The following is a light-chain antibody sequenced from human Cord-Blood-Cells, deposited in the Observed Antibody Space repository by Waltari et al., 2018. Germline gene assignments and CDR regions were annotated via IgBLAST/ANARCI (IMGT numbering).Light chain of an antibody. CDR3: CSCAGGSTWV. V-gene: IGLV2-23*01. Sequence: QSALTQPASVSGSPGQSITISCTGTSSDVGSYNLVSWYQQHPGKAPKPMIYDGIKLPSGFCVPFPVSKSSNTASLTISGPEAEAEADSDCCSCAGGSTWVFGAGTKLTVL. J-gene: IGLJ3*02. CDR2: DGI. CDR1: SSDVGSYNL.